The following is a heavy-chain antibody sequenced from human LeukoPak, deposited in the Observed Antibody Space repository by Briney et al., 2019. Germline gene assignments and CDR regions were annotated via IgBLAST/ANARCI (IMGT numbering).Heavy chain of an antibody. J-gene: IGHJ4*02. D-gene: IGHD6-6*01. CDR1: GFTFSEYY. CDR3: ARDRESSSMSWAFDY. CDR2: MSPGGSTI. V-gene: IGHV3-11*04. Sequence: GGSLRLSCAASGFTFSEYYMTWIRQAPGKGLEWLSYMSPGGSTIYYADSMKGRLTISRDNAKKSLDLQMNSLRAVDTAVYYCARDRESSSMSWAFDYWGQGTLVTVSS.